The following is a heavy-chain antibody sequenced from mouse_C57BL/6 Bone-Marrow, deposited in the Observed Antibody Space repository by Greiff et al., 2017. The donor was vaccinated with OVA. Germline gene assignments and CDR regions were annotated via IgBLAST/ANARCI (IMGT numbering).Heavy chain of an antibody. D-gene: IGHD1-1*01. CDR2: IFPGSGST. J-gene: IGHJ1*03. CDR1: GYTFTDYY. V-gene: IGHV1-75*01. CDR3: ASGYYGSCGLYFDV. Sequence: SGPELVKPGASVKISCKASGYTFTDYYINWVKQRPGQGLEWIGWIFPGSGSTYYNEKFKGKATLTIDNSSSTAYMLLSSLTSEDSAVYFCASGYYGSCGLYFDVWGTGTTVTVSS.